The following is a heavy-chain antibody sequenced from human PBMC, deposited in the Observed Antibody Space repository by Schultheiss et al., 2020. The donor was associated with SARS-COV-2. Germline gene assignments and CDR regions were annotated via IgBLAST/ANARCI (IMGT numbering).Heavy chain of an antibody. CDR2: INSDGSST. CDR3: ARGSLERRLIGDY. J-gene: IGHJ4*02. Sequence: GGSLRLSCAASGFTFSSYAMSWVRQAPGKGLEWVSRINSDGSSTSYADSVKGRFTISRDNAKNTLYLQMNSLRAEDTAVYYCARGSLERRLIGDYWGQGTLVTVSS. V-gene: IGHV3-74*01. D-gene: IGHD1-1*01. CDR1: GFTFSSYA.